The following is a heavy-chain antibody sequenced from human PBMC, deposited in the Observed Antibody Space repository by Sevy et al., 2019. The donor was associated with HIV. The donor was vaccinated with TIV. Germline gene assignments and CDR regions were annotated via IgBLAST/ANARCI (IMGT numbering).Heavy chain of an antibody. D-gene: IGHD4-17*01. V-gene: IGHV3-7*03. CDR2: IKQDGSEK. J-gene: IGHJ4*02. Sequence: GGSLRLSCAASGFTFSSYWMSWVRQAPGKGLEWVANIKQDGSEKYYVDSVKGRFTISRDNAKNSLYLKMNSLRAEDTXVYYCAREASLHPSYDYGDYVDHDVVVVIWGYFDYWGQGTLVTVSS. CDR3: AREASLHPSYDYGDYVDHDVVVVIWGYFDY. CDR1: GFTFSSYW.